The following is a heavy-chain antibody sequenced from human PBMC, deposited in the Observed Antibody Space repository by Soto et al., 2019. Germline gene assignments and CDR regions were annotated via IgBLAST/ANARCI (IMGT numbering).Heavy chain of an antibody. D-gene: IGHD2-2*02. CDR1: VYSFTSYW. CDR2: IDPSDSYT. J-gene: IGHJ5*02. V-gene: IGHV5-10-1*01. CDR3: AVRRGCSSTSCYNFWFDP. Sequence: GEPLKISCKGSVYSFTSYWISWVRQMPGKGLEWMGRIDPSDSYTNYSPSFQGHVTISADKSISTAYLQWSSLKASDTAMYYCAVRRGCSSTSCYNFWFDPWGQGTLVTVSS.